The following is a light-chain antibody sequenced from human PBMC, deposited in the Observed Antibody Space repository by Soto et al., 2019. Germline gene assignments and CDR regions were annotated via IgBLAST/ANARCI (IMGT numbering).Light chain of an antibody. J-gene: IGKJ4*01. Sequence: DIQMTQSPSSLSVSIGDRVTITCRASQSISTYLNWYEQKPGKAPNLLIYGASTLQSGAPSRFSGGGSGTYFTLTISGLQPEDFGSYYCQQSYTSPVTFGGGTKVEIK. CDR3: QQSYTSPVT. CDR1: QSISTY. V-gene: IGKV1-39*01. CDR2: GAS.